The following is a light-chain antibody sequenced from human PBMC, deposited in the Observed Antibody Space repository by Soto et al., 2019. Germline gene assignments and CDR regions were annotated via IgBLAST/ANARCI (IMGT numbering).Light chain of an antibody. Sequence: DIQMIQSPSSLSASVGDRVTITCQASQEISNYLNWYQQKPGKAPKLLIYDASNLERGVPSRFSGRGSGTDFTFTISSLQPEXFATXXXQQXDHLPRTFGRGTKVEIK. CDR2: DAS. CDR1: QEISNY. CDR3: QQXDHLPRT. J-gene: IGKJ1*01. V-gene: IGKV1-33*01.